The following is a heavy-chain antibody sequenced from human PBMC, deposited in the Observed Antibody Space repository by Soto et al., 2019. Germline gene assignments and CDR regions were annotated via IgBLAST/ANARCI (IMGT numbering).Heavy chain of an antibody. CDR3: ATGNGASTYYDILTGPTSYYYMDV. V-gene: IGHV1-24*01. CDR2: FDPEDGET. J-gene: IGHJ6*03. CDR1: GYTLTELS. D-gene: IGHD3-9*01. Sequence: ASVKVSCKVSGYTLTELSMHWVRQAPGKGLEWMGGFDPEDGETIYAQKFQGRVTMTEDTSTDTACMELSSLRSEDTAVYYCATGNGASTYYDILTGPTSYYYMDVWGKGTTVTVSS.